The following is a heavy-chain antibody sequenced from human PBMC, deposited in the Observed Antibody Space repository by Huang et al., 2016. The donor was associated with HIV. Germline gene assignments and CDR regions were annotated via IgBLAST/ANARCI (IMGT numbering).Heavy chain of an antibody. J-gene: IGHJ4*02. D-gene: IGHD6-13*01. CDR1: GDFISSSNYY. Sequence: QLQLQESGPGQVKPSETLSPTCSVSGDFISSSNYYWGWFRQSPGKGLEGVGSVYQSGSTNYNPALKGRVTLAVDTSRNQFSLRLNSVTAADTAVYYCASQHIGAAATWFWGRGTQVAVSS. CDR3: ASQHIGAAATWF. CDR2: VYQSGST. V-gene: IGHV4-39*01.